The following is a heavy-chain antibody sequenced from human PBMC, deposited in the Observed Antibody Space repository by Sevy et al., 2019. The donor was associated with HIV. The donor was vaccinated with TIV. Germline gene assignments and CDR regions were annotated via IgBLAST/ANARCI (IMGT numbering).Heavy chain of an antibody. CDR3: ARGPLRYCSSTSCYEGDYYYYGMDV. Sequence: GGSLRLSCAASGFTFSNYGIHWVRQAPGKGLEWVAVTWYDGNNKNYTDSVKGRFTISRDNSKKTLYLQVNSLRAEDTAVYYCARGPLRYCSSTSCYEGDYYYYGMDVWGQGTMVTVSS. CDR1: GFTFSNYG. CDR2: TWYDGNNK. V-gene: IGHV3-33*01. J-gene: IGHJ6*02. D-gene: IGHD2-2*01.